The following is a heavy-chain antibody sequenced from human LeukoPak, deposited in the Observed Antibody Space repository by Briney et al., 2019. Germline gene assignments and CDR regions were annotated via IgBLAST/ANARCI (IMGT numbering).Heavy chain of an antibody. CDR3: ARLTLQTLGA. D-gene: IGHD3-10*01. CDR2: INPNSGDT. Sequence: ASVKVSCKASGYTFTSYDINWVRQAPGQGLEWMGWINPNSGDTNYAQKFQGRVTMTRDTSISTAYMDLSSLRSDDTAVYYCARLTLQTLGAWGQGTLVTVSS. CDR1: GYTFTSYD. V-gene: IGHV1-2*02. J-gene: IGHJ5*02.